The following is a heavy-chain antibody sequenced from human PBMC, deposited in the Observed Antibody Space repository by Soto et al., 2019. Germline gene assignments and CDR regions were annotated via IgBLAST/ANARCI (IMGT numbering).Heavy chain of an antibody. Sequence: GASVKVSCKVSGGTFSSYAISWVRQAPGQGLEWMGGIIPIFGTANYAQKFQGRVTITADESTSTAYMELSSLRSEDTAVYYCARASQYYDFWSGYSSATDYYGMDVWGQGTTVTVSS. CDR1: GGTFSSYA. CDR3: ARASQYYDFWSGYSSATDYYGMDV. D-gene: IGHD3-3*01. V-gene: IGHV1-69*13. J-gene: IGHJ6*02. CDR2: IIPIFGTA.